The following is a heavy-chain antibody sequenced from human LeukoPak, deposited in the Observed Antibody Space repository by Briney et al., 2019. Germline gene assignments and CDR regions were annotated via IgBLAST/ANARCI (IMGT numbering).Heavy chain of an antibody. CDR3: AREAPRYYDILTGYPRYYYMDV. D-gene: IGHD3-9*01. CDR2: IYTSGST. J-gene: IGHJ6*03. CDR1: GGSISSGSYY. V-gene: IGHV4-61*02. Sequence: PSETLSLTCTVSGGSISSGSYYWSWIRQPAGKGLEWIGRIYTSGSTNYNPSLKSRVTISVDTSKNQFSLKLSSVTAADTAVYYCAREAPRYYDILTGYPRYYYMDVWGKGTTVTISS.